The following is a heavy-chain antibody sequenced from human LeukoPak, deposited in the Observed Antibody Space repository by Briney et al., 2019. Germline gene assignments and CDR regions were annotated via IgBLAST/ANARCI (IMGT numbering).Heavy chain of an antibody. V-gene: IGHV3-30*02. Sequence: PGGSLRLSCAASGFTFSSYSMHWVRQAPGKGLEWVAVIWYDGSNKYYADSVKGRFTISRDNSKNTLYLQMNSLRAEDTAVYYCAKGMDYFDYWGQGTLVTVSS. CDR3: AKGMDYFDY. D-gene: IGHD5-24*01. CDR1: GFTFSSYS. CDR2: IWYDGSNK. J-gene: IGHJ4*02.